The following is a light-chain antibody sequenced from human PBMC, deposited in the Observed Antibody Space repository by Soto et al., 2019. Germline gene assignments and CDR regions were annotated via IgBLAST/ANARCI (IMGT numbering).Light chain of an antibody. J-gene: IGLJ1*01. CDR1: SSDVGGYNY. CDR3: TSYAGGNNV. Sequence: QSALTQPPSASGSPGQSVTISCTGTSSDVGGYNYVSWYQQYPGKVPKLIIYEVNERPSGVPDRFSGSKSGNTASLTVSGLQAEDEADYYCTSYAGGNNVFGTGTKVTVL. CDR2: EVN. V-gene: IGLV2-8*01.